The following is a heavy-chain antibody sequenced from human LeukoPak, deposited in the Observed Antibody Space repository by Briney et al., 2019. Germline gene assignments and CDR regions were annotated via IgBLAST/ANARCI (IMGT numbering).Heavy chain of an antibody. D-gene: IGHD3-16*01. V-gene: IGHV4-59*01. J-gene: IGHJ4*02. CDR3: ARDPGITNWGFGY. CDR2: IYYSGST. CDR1: GGSISHYY. Sequence: PSETLSLTCTVSGGSISHYYWSWIRQPPGKGLEWIGYIYYSGSTNYNPSLKSRVTISVDTSKNQFSLKLGSVTAADTAVYYCARDPGITNWGFGYWGQGTLVTVSS.